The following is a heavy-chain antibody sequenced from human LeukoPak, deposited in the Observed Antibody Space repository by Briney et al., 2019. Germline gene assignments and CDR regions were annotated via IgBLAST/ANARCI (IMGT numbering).Heavy chain of an antibody. J-gene: IGHJ4*02. CDR3: ATAVGSSSDY. CDR1: GYTFTSYY. Sequence: ASVKVSCKASGYTFTSYYMHWVRQAPGQGLEWMGIINPSGGSTRYAQTFQGRVTITEDTSTDTAYMELSSLRSEDTAVYYCATAVGSSSDYWGQGTLVTVSS. CDR2: INPSGGST. D-gene: IGHD6-6*01. V-gene: IGHV1-46*01.